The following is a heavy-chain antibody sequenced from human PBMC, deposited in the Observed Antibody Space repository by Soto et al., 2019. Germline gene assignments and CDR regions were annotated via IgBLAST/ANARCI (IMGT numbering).Heavy chain of an antibody. CDR2: TYYSGGS. V-gene: IGHV4-30-4*01. J-gene: IGHJ4*02. D-gene: IGHD5-12*01. CDR3: ARLSGYDPAGAADK. CDR1: GASINSAEHY. Sequence: QVQLQESGPGLVKASQTLSLTCTLSGASINSAEHYWSWIRQPPGKGLEWIGYTYYSGGSYYNASLQSRVTISVDTSQNQFSLRLRSVTAADTAVYFCARLSGYDPAGAADKWGPGILVSVSS.